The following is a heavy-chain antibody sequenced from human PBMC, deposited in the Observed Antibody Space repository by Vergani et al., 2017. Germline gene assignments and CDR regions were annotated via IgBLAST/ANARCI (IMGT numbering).Heavy chain of an antibody. CDR2: IKQDGSEK. D-gene: IGHD3-16*01. J-gene: IGHJ4*02. V-gene: IGHV3-7*03. CDR1: GFTFSSYW. Sequence: EVHLVESGGGLVQPGGSLRLSCAASGFTFSSYWMSWVRQAPGKGLEWVANIKQDGSEKYYVDSLKGRFTISGDNAKNSLYLQMNSLRVEDTAVYYCARGGPWGSLDYWGQGTLVTVSS. CDR3: ARGGPWGSLDY.